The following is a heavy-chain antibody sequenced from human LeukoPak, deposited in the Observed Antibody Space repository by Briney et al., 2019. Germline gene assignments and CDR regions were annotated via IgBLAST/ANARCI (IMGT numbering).Heavy chain of an antibody. D-gene: IGHD6-6*01. V-gene: IGHV3-66*02. CDR2: IYSGGST. CDR1: GFTVSSNY. CDR3: ARVKGQLGPHFEY. J-gene: IGHJ4*02. Sequence: PGGSLRLSCAASGFTVSSNYMSWVRQAPGKGLEWVSVIYSGGSTYYADSVKGRFTISRDNSKNTLYLQMNSLRAEDTAVYYCARVKGQLGPHFEYWGQGTLVTVPS.